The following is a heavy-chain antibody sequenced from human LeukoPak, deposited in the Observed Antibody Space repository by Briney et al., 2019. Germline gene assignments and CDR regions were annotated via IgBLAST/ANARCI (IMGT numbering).Heavy chain of an antibody. CDR3: ARDAVVVPADYYGIDV. D-gene: IGHD2-2*01. Sequence: PGGSLRLSCAASGFTFSSYSMNWVRQAPGKGLEWVSSISSSSSYIYYADSVKGRFTISRDNAKNSLYLQMNSLRAEDTAVYYCARDAVVVPADYYGIDVWGQGTTVTVSS. J-gene: IGHJ6*02. V-gene: IGHV3-21*01. CDR1: GFTFSSYS. CDR2: ISSSSSYI.